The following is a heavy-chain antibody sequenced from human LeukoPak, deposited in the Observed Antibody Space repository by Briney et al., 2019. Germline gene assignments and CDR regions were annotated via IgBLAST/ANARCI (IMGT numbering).Heavy chain of an antibody. D-gene: IGHD5-18*01. CDR1: GGSINSGGYY. CDR3: ARNFGGYNYGSTMDS. CDR2: VYYSGST. J-gene: IGHJ4*02. Sequence: SQTLSLTCTVSGGSINSGGYYWSWIRQLPGKGLEWIGYVYYSGSTYYNPSLKSRLTISLDTSKNQFSLKLSSVTAADTAVYYCARNFGGYNYGSTMDSWGQGTLVTVSS. V-gene: IGHV4-31*03.